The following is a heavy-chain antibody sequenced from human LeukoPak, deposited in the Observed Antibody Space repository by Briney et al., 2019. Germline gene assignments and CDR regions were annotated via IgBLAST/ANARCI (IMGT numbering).Heavy chain of an antibody. D-gene: IGHD3-22*01. J-gene: IGHJ4*02. V-gene: IGHV3-30-3*01. CDR2: ISYDGSNK. CDR1: GFTFSSYA. CDR3: ARGPPLYYDSSGYPLFDY. Sequence: GGPLRLSCAASGFTFSSYAMHWVRQAPGKGLEWVAVISYDGSNKYYADSVKGRFTISRDNSKNTLYLQMNSLRAEDTAVYYCARGPPLYYDSSGYPLFDYWGQGTLVTVSS.